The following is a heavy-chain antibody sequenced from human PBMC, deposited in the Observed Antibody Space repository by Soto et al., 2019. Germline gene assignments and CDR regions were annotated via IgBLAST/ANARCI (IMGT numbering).Heavy chain of an antibody. CDR3: ARGRRSSSGYYYGRWFDP. CDR1: GWSFSGYY. V-gene: IGHV4-34*01. J-gene: IGHJ5*02. Sequence: QVQLQQWGAGLLKPSETLSLTCAVYGWSFSGYYWSWIRQPPGKGLEWIGEINHSGSTDYNPSLTSRVTISVDTSKNQFSLKLSSVTAADTAVYYCARGRRSSSGYYYGRWFDPWGQGTLVTVSS. CDR2: INHSGST. D-gene: IGHD3-22*01.